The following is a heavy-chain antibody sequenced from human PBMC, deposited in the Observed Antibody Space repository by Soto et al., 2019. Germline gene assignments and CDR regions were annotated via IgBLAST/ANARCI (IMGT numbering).Heavy chain of an antibody. Sequence: PGGSLRLSCAVSVFTFSTYCISWVRQAPGKGLEWVANIKQDGSEKYYVDSVKGRFTISRDNAKNPLSLLMNSLRAEDTAAYYCARGMASDNAEIIRYYYSALAVWGQRNTVTVSS. D-gene: IGHD2-2*01. J-gene: IGHJ6*02. CDR2: IKQDGSEK. V-gene: IGHV3-7*01. CDR3: ARGMASDNAEIIRYYYSALAV. CDR1: VFTFSTYC.